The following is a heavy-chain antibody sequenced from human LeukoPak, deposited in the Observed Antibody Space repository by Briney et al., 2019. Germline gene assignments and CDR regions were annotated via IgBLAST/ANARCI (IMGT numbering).Heavy chain of an antibody. Sequence: NPSGTLSLTCAVSGGSISSSNCWSWVRQPPGKGLVWIGEIYHSGSTNYNPSLTSRVTISVYKSKNQFSLKLSSVTAADTAVYYCARGGLRNWFDPWGQGTLVTVSS. CDR1: GGSISSSNC. J-gene: IGHJ5*02. V-gene: IGHV4-4*02. CDR2: IYHSGST. CDR3: ARGGLRNWFDP. D-gene: IGHD2-8*01.